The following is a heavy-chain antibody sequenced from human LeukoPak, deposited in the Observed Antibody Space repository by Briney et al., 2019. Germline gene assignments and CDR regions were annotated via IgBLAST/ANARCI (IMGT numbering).Heavy chain of an antibody. V-gene: IGHV3-11*01. Sequence: KSGGSLRLSCAASGFSFSDYYMSWLRQAPGEGLEWISYISSSGGTIYYGGSVKGRFTISRDNAQNLLYLQMNSLRAEDTALYYCAKDTTAYYYYGMDVWGQGTTVTVSS. D-gene: IGHD4-11*01. CDR1: GFSFSDYY. CDR3: AKDTTAYYYYGMDV. J-gene: IGHJ6*02. CDR2: ISSSGGTI.